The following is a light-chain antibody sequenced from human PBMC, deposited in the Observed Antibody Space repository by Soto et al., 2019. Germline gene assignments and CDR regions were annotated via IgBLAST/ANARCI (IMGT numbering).Light chain of an antibody. CDR2: DAS. J-gene: IGKJ1*01. CDR1: QSVSSSS. V-gene: IGKV3-20*01. Sequence: EIVLTQSPGTLSLSPGERATLSCRASQSVSSSSLAWYQQKPGQAPRLLIYDASSRATGIPDRFSGSGSGTGFTLTISRLEPEDFAVYYCQQYDSSPRTFGQGTKVDIK. CDR3: QQYDSSPRT.